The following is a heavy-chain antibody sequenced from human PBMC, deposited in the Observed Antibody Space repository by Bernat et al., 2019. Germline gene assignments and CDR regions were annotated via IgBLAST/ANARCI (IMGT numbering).Heavy chain of an antibody. CDR2: IYYSGST. CDR1: GCSISSSSYY. V-gene: IGHV4-39*01. D-gene: IGHD5-24*01. Sequence: QLQLQESGPGLVKPSETLSLTCTVSGCSISSSSYYWCWIRQPPGKGLEWIGSIYYSGSTYYNPSLKSRVTISVDTSKNQFSLKLSSVTAADTAVYYCARRGTEMATNYAFDIWGQGTMVTVSS. J-gene: IGHJ3*02. CDR3: ARRGTEMATNYAFDI.